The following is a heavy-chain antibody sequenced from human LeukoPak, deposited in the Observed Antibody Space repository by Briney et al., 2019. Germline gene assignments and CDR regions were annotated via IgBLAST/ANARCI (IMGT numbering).Heavy chain of an antibody. CDR2: ISYDGSNK. CDR1: EFTFSNYA. CDR3: ARSRIAAPTYFDY. J-gene: IGHJ4*02. D-gene: IGHD6-6*01. V-gene: IGHV3-30-3*01. Sequence: GGSLRLSCAASEFTFSNYAIHWVRQAPGKGLEWVAVISYDGSNKYYADSVKGRFTISRDNSKNTLYLQMNSLRAEDTAVYYCARSRIAAPTYFDYWGQGTLVTVSS.